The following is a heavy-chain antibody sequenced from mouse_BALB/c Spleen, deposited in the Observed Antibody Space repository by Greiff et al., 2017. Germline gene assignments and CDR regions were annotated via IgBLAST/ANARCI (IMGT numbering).Heavy chain of an antibody. CDR1: GFTFSSFG. CDR2: ISSGSSTI. Sequence: DVHLVESGGGLVQPGGSRKLSCAASGFTFSSFGMHWVRQAPEKGLEWVAYISSGSSTIYYADTVKGRFTISRDNPKNTLFLQMTSLRSEDTAMYYCARSYYRYDWYFDVWGAGTTVTVSS. J-gene: IGHJ1*01. V-gene: IGHV5-17*02. CDR3: ARSYYRYDWYFDV. D-gene: IGHD2-14*01.